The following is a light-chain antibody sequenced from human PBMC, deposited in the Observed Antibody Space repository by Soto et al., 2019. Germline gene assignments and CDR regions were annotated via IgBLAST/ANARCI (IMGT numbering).Light chain of an antibody. CDR2: DAS. CDR3: QQYDNLSSIT. J-gene: IGKJ5*01. Sequence: DIQMTQSPSSLSASVGDRVTITCQVSQDISNYLNWYQQKPGKAPKLLIYDASNLETGVPSRFSGSGSGTDFTFTISSLQPEDIATYYCQQYDNLSSITFGQGTRLEIK. CDR1: QDISNY. V-gene: IGKV1-33*01.